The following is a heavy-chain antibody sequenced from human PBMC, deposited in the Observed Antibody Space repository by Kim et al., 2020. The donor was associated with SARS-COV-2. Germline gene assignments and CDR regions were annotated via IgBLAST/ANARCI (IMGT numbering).Heavy chain of an antibody. V-gene: IGHV4-31*02. D-gene: IGHD6-13*01. J-gene: IGHJ5*02. Sequence: NPHLKGRVTISVDTSKNQFSMKLGSVTAAGTAVYYCARSYAAAVTGWFDPWGQGTLVTVSS. CDR3: ARSYAAAVTGWFDP.